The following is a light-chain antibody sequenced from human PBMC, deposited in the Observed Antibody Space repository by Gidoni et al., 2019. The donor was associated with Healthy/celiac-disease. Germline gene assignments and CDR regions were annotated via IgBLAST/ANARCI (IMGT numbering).Light chain of an antibody. Sequence: YEPTPPPSVSVSPGQTASITCSGDQLGDKYACWYQQKPGQSAVLVIYQDSKRPSGIPERFSGSNSGNTATLTICGTQAMHEADYCCQAWDSSVVFGGGTKLPVL. J-gene: IGLJ2*01. V-gene: IGLV3-1*01. CDR2: QDS. CDR3: QAWDSSVV. CDR1: QLGDKY.